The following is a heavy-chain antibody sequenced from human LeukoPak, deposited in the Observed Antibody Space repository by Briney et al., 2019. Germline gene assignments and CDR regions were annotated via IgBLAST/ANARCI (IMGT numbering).Heavy chain of an antibody. J-gene: IGHJ4*02. D-gene: IGHD5-18*01. CDR2: INPKGGST. CDR1: GYIIPSYY. V-gene: IGHV1-46*01. CDR3: ARGLQLWTKGTFDY. Sequence: ASVKVSCKASGYIIPSYYMHWVRQAPGQGLVWVGMINPKGGSTTYAQNFQGRVTMTRDTSTTTVYMELNSLRSQDTAVYYCARGLQLWTKGTFDYWGQGTLVTVSS.